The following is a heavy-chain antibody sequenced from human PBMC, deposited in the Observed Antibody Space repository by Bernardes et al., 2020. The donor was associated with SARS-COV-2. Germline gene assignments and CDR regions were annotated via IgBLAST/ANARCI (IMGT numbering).Heavy chain of an antibody. Sequence: ASVKVSCKASGYTFTSYGISWVRQAPGQGLEWMGWISAYNGNTNYAQKLQGRVTMTDDTSTDTAYMELRSLRSEDTAVYYCATDDPPGAVFGVVIYALHIWGKGKMVTVSS. V-gene: IGHV1-18*01. D-gene: IGHD3-3*01. CDR2: ISAYNGNT. J-gene: IGHJ3*02. CDR1: GYTFTSYG. CDR3: ATDDPPGAVFGVVIYALHI.